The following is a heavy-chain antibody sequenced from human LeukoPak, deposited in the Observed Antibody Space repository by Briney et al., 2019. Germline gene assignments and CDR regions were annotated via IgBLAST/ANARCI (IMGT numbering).Heavy chain of an antibody. D-gene: IGHD2-15*01. CDR3: ARGVVAATFYYYMDV. J-gene: IGHJ6*03. CDR2: INPNSGGT. Sequence: ASVKVSCKPSGYTFTGYYIQWVRQAPGQGLEWMGWINPNSGGTNYAPKFQGRVSMTRDTSISTAYMELSRLRSDDTAVYYCARGVVAATFYYYMDVWGKGTTVTVSS. V-gene: IGHV1-2*02. CDR1: GYTFTGYY.